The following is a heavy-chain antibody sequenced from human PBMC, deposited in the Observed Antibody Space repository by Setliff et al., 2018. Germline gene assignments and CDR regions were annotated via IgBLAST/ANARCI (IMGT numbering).Heavy chain of an antibody. V-gene: IGHV3-73*01. D-gene: IGHD5-18*01. J-gene: IGHJ3*02. CDR3: TFARDGYDVFDI. Sequence: PGGSLRLSCAASGFTFSAHYMDWVRQASVKGLEWIGCIRGRTDNYATAYAASVRGRFTISRDDSKNTAYLQMNSLKTEDTAVYYCTFARDGYDVFDIWGQGTMVTVSS. CDR2: IRGRTDNYAT. CDR1: GFTFSAHY.